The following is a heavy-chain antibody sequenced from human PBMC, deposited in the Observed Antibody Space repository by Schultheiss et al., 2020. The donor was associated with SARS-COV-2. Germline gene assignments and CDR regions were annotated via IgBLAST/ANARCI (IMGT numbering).Heavy chain of an antibody. V-gene: IGHV4-61*08. D-gene: IGHD4-17*01. Sequence: SETLSLTCTVSGGSISSGGYYWSWIRQHPGKGLEWIGYIYYSGSTNYNPSLKSRVTISVDTSKNQFSLKLSSVTAADTAVYYCARRDDYGDYSYGMDVWGQGTTVTVSS. CDR3: ARRDDYGDYSYGMDV. J-gene: IGHJ6*02. CDR2: IYYSGST. CDR1: GGSISSGGYY.